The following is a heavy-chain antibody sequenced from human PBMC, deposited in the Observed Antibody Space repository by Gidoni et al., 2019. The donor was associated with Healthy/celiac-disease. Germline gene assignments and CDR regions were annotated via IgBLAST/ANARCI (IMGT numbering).Heavy chain of an antibody. CDR2: IYYRGST. J-gene: IGHJ6*02. D-gene: IGHD3-10*01. Sequence: QVQLQESGPGLVKPSTTLSLTCTFSGGSISSGGYYWSWIRQHPGKGLEWIGYIYYRGSTYYNPSLKSRVTISVDTSNNQFSLKLSSVTAADTAVYYCARDAGGYYGMDVWGQGTTVTVSS. CDR3: ARDAGGYYGMDV. CDR1: GGSISSGGYY. V-gene: IGHV4-31*03.